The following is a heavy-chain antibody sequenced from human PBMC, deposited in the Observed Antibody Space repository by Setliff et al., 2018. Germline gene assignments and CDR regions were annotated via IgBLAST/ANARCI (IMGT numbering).Heavy chain of an antibody. CDR1: GFTFSGSA. CDR2: IRSKANSYAI. J-gene: IGHJ4*02. D-gene: IGHD2-2*01. CDR3: ARAHSSTLSVHDY. V-gene: IGHV3-73*01. Sequence: PGGSLRLSCAASGFTFSGSAMHWVRQASGKGLEWVGRIRSKANSYAIAYAASVEGRFTISRDDSKNMAYLQMNSLRTEDTAVYYCARAHSSTLSVHDYWGQGTLVTVSS.